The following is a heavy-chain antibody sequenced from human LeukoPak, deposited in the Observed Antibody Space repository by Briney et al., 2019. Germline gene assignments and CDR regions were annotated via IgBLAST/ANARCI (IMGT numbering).Heavy chain of an antibody. CDR3: ARDSGSYYDRLDC. J-gene: IGHJ4*02. CDR2: ISVSGATV. Sequence: PGGSLRLSCSASGFAFSDYSLNWVRQAPGKGPEWVSYISVSGATVKYADSVKGRFTISRDNARNSLYLQMNSLRAEDTAVYYCARDSGSYYDRLDCWGQGTLVTVSS. D-gene: IGHD3-22*01. CDR1: GFAFSDYS. V-gene: IGHV3-48*01.